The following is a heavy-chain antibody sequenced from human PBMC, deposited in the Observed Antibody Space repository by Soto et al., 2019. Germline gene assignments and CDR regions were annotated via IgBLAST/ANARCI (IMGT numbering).Heavy chain of an antibody. CDR1: GCTCSSYG. CDR2: IKQDGSQK. J-gene: IGHJ3*02. D-gene: IGHD3-22*01. V-gene: IGHV3-7*04. CDR3: ARGDYYDSSGTFSDAFDI. Sequence: GGSLRVSWAASGCTCSSYGRSWVRQATGKGLEWVANIKQDGSQKWYVDSVKGRFTISRDNAKNSLYLQMDSLRAEDTAVYFCARGDYYDSSGTFSDAFDIWGQGTIVTVPS.